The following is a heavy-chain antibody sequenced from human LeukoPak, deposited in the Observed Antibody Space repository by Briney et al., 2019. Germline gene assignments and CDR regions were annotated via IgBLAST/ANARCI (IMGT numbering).Heavy chain of an antibody. CDR3: AKDYVEMATID. J-gene: IGHJ4*02. Sequence: GGSQRLSCAASGFTISSYAMSWVRQAPGKGLEWVSAISGSGGSTYYADSVKGRFTISRDNSKNTLYLQMNSLRAEDTAVYYCAKDYVEMATIDWGQGTLVTVSS. V-gene: IGHV3-23*01. D-gene: IGHD5-24*01. CDR2: ISGSGGST. CDR1: GFTISSYA.